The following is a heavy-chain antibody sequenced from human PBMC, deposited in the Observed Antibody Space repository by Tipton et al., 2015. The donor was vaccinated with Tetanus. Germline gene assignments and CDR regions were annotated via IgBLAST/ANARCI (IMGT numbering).Heavy chain of an antibody. CDR1: GFSLSTTAMR. Sequence: LVKPTQTLTLTCSFSGFSLSTTAMRVSWVRQPPGKALEWLARIDWDGEKLYSPSLRTMLTISKDTSKNQVVLTMTNMGPVDTATYYCARVNAYGMDVWGQGTTVTVSS. D-gene: IGHD2-8*01. V-gene: IGHV2-70*04. CDR2: IDWDGEK. J-gene: IGHJ6*02. CDR3: ARVNAYGMDV.